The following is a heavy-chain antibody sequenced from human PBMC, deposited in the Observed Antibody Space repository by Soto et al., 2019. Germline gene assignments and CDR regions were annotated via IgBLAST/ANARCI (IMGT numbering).Heavy chain of an antibody. CDR3: AKREIREYYFDY. CDR2: ISGSGGST. J-gene: IGHJ4*02. V-gene: IGHV3-23*01. Sequence: GGSLRLSCAASGFTFSSYAMSWVRQAPGKGLEWVSAISGSGGSTYYADSVKSRFTISRDNSKNTLYLQMNSLRAEDTAVYYCAKREIREYYFDYWGQGTLVTVSS. CDR1: GFTFSSYA.